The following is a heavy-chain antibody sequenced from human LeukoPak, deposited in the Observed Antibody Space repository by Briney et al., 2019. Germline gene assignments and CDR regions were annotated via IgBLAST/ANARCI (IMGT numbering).Heavy chain of an antibody. D-gene: IGHD6-13*01. CDR3: AKAPSIAAAGTFDY. Sequence: GGSLRLSCSASGFTFRKYSMHWVRQGPGKGLEYVSAISSNGHTYYADSVKGRFTISRDNSKSTLYLQMNSLRAEDTAVYYCAKAPSIAAAGTFDYWGQGTLVTVSS. CDR2: ISSNGHT. J-gene: IGHJ4*02. CDR1: GFTFRKYS. V-gene: IGHV3-64*04.